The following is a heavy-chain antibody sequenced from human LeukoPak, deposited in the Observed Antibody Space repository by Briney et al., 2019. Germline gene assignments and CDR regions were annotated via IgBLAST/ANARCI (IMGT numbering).Heavy chain of an antibody. Sequence: PGRSLRLSCAASGFTFSSYAMHWVRQAPGKGLEWVAVISYDGSNKYYADSVKGRFTISRDNSKNTLYLQMNSLRAEDTAVYYCARGGTILGVVSGLDYWGQGTLVTVSS. D-gene: IGHD3-3*01. CDR3: ARGGTILGVVSGLDY. V-gene: IGHV3-30-3*01. J-gene: IGHJ4*02. CDR1: GFTFSSYA. CDR2: ISYDGSNK.